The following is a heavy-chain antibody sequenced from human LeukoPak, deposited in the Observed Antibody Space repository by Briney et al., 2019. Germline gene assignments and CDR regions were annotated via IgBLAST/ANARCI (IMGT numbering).Heavy chain of an antibody. CDR1: GYTFTSYG. J-gene: IGHJ6*03. CDR2: ISAYNGNT. CDR3: ARGIQLCPVCYYYYMDV. D-gene: IGHD5-18*01. V-gene: IGHV1-18*01. Sequence: ASVKVSCKASGYTFTSYGISRVRQAPGQGLEWMGWISAYNGNTNYAQKLQGRVTMTTDTSTSTAYMELRSLRSDDTAVYYCARGIQLCPVCYYYYMDVWGKGTTVTVSS.